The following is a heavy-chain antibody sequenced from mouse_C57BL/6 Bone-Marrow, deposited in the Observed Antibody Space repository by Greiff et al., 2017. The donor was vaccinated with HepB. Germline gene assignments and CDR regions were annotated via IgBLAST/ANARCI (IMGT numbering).Heavy chain of an antibody. J-gene: IGHJ2*01. V-gene: IGHV5-4*01. CDR3: ARGKIYFDY. Sequence: DVQLVESGGGLVKPGGSLKLSCAASGFTFSSYAMSWVRQTPEKRLEWVATISDGGSYTYYPDNVKGRFTISRDKAKNNLYLQMSHLKSEDTAMYYCARGKIYFDYWGQGTTLTVSS. CDR1: GFTFSSYA. CDR2: ISDGGSYT.